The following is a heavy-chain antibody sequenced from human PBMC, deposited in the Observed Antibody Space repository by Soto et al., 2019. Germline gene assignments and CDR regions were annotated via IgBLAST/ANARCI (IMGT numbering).Heavy chain of an antibody. V-gene: IGHV3-15*01. J-gene: IGHJ6*03. Sequence: LTLSCGASEFTSSNAWMSCVNKTPGKGLEWVGRIKSKTDGGTTDYAAPVKGRFTISRDDSKNTLYLQMNSLKTEDTAVYYCTTDLVWEVVRVRYYYYYMDVWGKGTTVTVSS. D-gene: IGHD3-10*01. CDR2: IKSKTDGGTT. CDR3: TTDLVWEVVRVRYYYYYMDV. CDR1: EFTSSNAW.